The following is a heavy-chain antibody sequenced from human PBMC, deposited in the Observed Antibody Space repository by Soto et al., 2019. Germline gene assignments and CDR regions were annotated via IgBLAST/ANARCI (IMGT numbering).Heavy chain of an antibody. D-gene: IGHD1-26*01. CDR2: IYYSGST. V-gene: IGHV4-39*01. J-gene: IGHJ6*02. CDR3: AKSIVGAIRSGMDV. Sequence: PSETLSLTCTVSGGSISSSSYYWGWIRQPPGKGLEWIGSIYYSGSTYYNPSLKGRFTISRDHSKNTLYLHMNSLRAEDTAVYYCAKSIVGAIRSGMDVWGQGTTVTVSS. CDR1: GGSISSSSYY.